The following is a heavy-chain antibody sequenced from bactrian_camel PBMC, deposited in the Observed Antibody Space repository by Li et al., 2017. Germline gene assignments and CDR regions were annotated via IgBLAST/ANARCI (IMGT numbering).Heavy chain of an antibody. CDR2: INSGGGIT. J-gene: IGHJ4*01. D-gene: IGHD3*01. Sequence: VQLVESGGGLVQPGGSLRLSCAASGSTLSGNFIRWVRQTPGKGLEWVSSINSGGGITYYADSVKGRFTISKDNAKNTLYLQMHTLKPEDTAMYYCAAAPWRIGYVASSCATTEYQFWGQGTQVTVS. CDR1: GSTLSGNF. CDR3: AAAPWRIGYVASSCATTEYQF. V-gene: IGHV3S40*01.